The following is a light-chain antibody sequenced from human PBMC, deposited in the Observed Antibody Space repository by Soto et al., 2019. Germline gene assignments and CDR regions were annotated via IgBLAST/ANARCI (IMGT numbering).Light chain of an antibody. CDR3: GSYTGGNTYV. CDR1: SSDVGGYNY. J-gene: IGLJ1*01. V-gene: IGLV2-8*01. CDR2: EVN. Sequence: QSALTQPPSASGSPGQSVTISCTRTSSDVGGYNYVSWYQQHPGKAPKLMIFEVNKRPSGVPDRFSGSKSGNTASLTVSGLQAEDEADYYCGSYTGGNTYVFGAGTKVTVL.